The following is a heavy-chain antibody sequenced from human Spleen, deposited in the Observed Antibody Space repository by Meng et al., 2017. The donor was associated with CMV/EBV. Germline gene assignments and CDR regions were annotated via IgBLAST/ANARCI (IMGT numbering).Heavy chain of an antibody. Sequence: SETLSLTCTVSGGSISSSSYYWGWIRQPPGKGLEWIGSIYYSGSTYYNPSLKSRVTISVDTSKNQFSLNLSSVTAADTAVYYCARDQLTRVVGRADPFDHWGQGTLVTVSS. D-gene: IGHD2-2*01. J-gene: IGHJ4*02. CDR3: ARDQLTRVVGRADPFDH. CDR1: GGSISSSSYY. V-gene: IGHV4-39*07. CDR2: IYYSGST.